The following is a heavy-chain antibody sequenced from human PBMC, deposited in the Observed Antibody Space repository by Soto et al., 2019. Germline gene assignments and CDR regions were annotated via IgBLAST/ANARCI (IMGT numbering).Heavy chain of an antibody. D-gene: IGHD5-12*01. CDR3: AGGWRWGDY. CDR2: ISYDGSNK. V-gene: IGHV3-30*03. CDR1: GFTFSNYG. J-gene: IGHJ4*02. Sequence: QVQIVESGGGVVQPGRSLRLSCAASGFTFSNYGMQWVRQAPGKGLEWVAVISYDGSNKYYADSVKGRFTISRDNSKNTLYLQMNSLRNEDTAVYYCAGGWRWGDYWGQGTLVTVSS.